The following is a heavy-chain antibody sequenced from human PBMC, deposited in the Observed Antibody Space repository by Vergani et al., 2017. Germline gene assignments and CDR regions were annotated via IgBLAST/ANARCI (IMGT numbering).Heavy chain of an antibody. D-gene: IGHD4-17*01. V-gene: IGHV3-9*01. CDR3: ARARAENGEDGDPCFDY. J-gene: IGHJ4*02. CDR2: ISWNSGSI. CDR1: GFTFDDYA. Sequence: EVQLVESGGGLVQPGRSLRLSCAASGFTFDDYAMHWVRQAPGKGLEWVSGISWNSGSIGYADSVKGRFTISRDNAKNSLYLQMNSLRAEDTALYYCARARAENGEDGDPCFDYWGQGTLVTVSS.